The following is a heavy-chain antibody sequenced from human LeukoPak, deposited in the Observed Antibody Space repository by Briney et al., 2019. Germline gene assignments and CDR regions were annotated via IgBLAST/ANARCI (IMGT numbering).Heavy chain of an antibody. V-gene: IGHV1-8*01. CDR1: GYTFTSYD. D-gene: IGHD1-26*01. Sequence: ASVKVSCKASGYTFTSYDINWVRPATGQGLEWMGWMNPNSGNTGYAQKFQGRVTMTRNTSISTAYMELSSLRSEDTAVYYCASEGPGSLSAFDIWGQGTMVTVSS. J-gene: IGHJ3*02. CDR2: MNPNSGNT. CDR3: ASEGPGSLSAFDI.